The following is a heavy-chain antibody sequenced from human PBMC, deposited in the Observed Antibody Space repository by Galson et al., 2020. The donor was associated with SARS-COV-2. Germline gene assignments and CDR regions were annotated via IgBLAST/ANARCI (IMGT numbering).Heavy chain of an antibody. D-gene: IGHD3-10*01. CDR3: ARDIYYGSGIFDY. CDR1: GYTFTSYA. CDR2: ISAYTGDT. J-gene: IGHJ4*02. Sequence: ASVKVSCKPSGYTFTSYAVNWVRQAPGQGLEWLGWISAYTGDTNSAQKVRDRVTMTTDTPASTAYMELRSLRFDDTAVYYCARDIYYGSGIFDYWGQGTLVTVSS. V-gene: IGHV1-18*01.